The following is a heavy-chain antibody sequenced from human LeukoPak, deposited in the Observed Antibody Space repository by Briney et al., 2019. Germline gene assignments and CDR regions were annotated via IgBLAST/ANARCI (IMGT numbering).Heavy chain of an antibody. J-gene: IGHJ4*02. CDR3: ARLRTNKYYLDY. CDR2: IYYTGST. CDR1: GGSISSYY. D-gene: IGHD1-1*01. V-gene: IGHV4-59*08. Sequence: SETLSLTCTVSGGSISSYYWSWIRQPPGKGLEWVGYIYYTGSTHYNPSLKSRVTISVDTYKNQFSLKLRSVTAADTAVYYCARLRTNKYYLDYWGQGTLVTVSP.